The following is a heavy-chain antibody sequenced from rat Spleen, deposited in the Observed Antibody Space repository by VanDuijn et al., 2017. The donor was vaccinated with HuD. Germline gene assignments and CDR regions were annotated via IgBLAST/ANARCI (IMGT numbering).Heavy chain of an antibody. Sequence: EVQLVESDGGLVQPGRSLKLSCAASGFTFSDYYMAWVRQAPTKGLEWVATINYDGSRIYYRDSVKGRFTISRDNAKSTLYLQMDSLRSEDTATYYCARVFAYWGQGTLVTVSS. CDR3: ARVFAY. CDR2: INYDGSRI. J-gene: IGHJ3*01. V-gene: IGHV5-29*01. CDR1: GFTFSDYY.